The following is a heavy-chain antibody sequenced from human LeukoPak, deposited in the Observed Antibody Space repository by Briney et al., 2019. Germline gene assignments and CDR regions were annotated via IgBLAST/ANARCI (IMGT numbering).Heavy chain of an antibody. CDR2: FGTRSTSV. V-gene: IGHV3-21*01. D-gene: IGHD3-22*01. Sequence: RGSLRLSCAASGFAFSSSWMRWVRQAPGKGLEWVSSFGTRSTSVYHTGSVKSRFAISRDNAKNSLYLQMNSLRAEDTALYYCAREVSEGFDFWGQGTLVTVSS. J-gene: IGHJ4*02. CDR3: AREVSEGFDF. CDR1: GFAFSSSW.